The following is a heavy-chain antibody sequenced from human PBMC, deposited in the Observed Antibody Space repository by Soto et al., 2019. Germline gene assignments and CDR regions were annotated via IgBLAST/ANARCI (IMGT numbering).Heavy chain of an antibody. Sequence: GGSLRLSCAASGFTFSSYGMHWVRQAPGKGLEWVAVISYDGSNKYYADSVKGRFTISRDNSKNTLYLQMNSLRAEDTAVYYCAKDPNPLHCSSTSCTPNPVDYWGQGTLVTVSS. CDR3: AKDPNPLHCSSTSCTPNPVDY. J-gene: IGHJ4*02. CDR2: ISYDGSNK. D-gene: IGHD2-2*01. CDR1: GFTFSSYG. V-gene: IGHV3-30*18.